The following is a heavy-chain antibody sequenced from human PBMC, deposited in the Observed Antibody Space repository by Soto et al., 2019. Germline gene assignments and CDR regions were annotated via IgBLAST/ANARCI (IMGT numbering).Heavy chain of an antibody. CDR1: GFTFSSYW. CDR3: ARGGLLWFGEILNAFDI. V-gene: IGHV3-7*01. J-gene: IGHJ3*02. Sequence: PGGSLRLSCAASGFTFSSYWMSWVRQAPGKGLEWVANIKQDGSEKYYVDSVKGRFTISRDNAKSSLYLQMNSLRAEDTAVYYCARGGLLWFGEILNAFDIWGQGTMVTVSS. CDR2: IKQDGSEK. D-gene: IGHD3-10*01.